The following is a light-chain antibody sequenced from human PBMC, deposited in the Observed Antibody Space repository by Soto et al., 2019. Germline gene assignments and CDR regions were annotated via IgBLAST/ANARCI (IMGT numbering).Light chain of an antibody. J-gene: IGKJ4*01. CDR3: QQDSTSPT. V-gene: IGKV3D-20*01. CDR2: DAS. CDR1: QTVSSSY. Sequence: ELVLTQSPATLSLSPGETATLSCGASQTVSSSYLAWYQQKPGLAPRLLIYDASGRATGIPDRFSGSGSGTDFTLTISRMEPEDFAVYYGQQDSTSPTFGGGTKVEIK.